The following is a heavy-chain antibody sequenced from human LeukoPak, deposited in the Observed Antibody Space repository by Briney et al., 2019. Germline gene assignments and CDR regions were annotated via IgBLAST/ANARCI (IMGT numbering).Heavy chain of an antibody. CDR1: GFTISNYN. Sequence: PGGSLRLSCAASGFTISNYNMDWVRQAPGKGLEWISYISTSGIIYYADSVRGRFTISRDNAKNSLYLQMNSLRAEDTAVYYCVRCDSTSYPTVPFDCWGQGTLVTVSS. V-gene: IGHV3-48*01. CDR3: VRCDSTSYPTVPFDC. J-gene: IGHJ4*02. CDR2: ISTSGII. D-gene: IGHD3-22*01.